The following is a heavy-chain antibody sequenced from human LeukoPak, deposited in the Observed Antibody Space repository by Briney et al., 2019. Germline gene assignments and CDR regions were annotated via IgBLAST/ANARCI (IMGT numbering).Heavy chain of an antibody. D-gene: IGHD1-26*01. Sequence: KPSETLSLTCTVSGASISSYYWSWIRQPPGKGLEWIGYIYYSGSTNYNPSLKSRVTISVDTSKNQFSLKLSSVTAADTAVYYCARDVPMYSGSHLYYYMDVWGKGTTITVSS. CDR2: IYYSGST. CDR1: GASISSYY. J-gene: IGHJ6*03. V-gene: IGHV4-59*01. CDR3: ARDVPMYSGSHLYYYMDV.